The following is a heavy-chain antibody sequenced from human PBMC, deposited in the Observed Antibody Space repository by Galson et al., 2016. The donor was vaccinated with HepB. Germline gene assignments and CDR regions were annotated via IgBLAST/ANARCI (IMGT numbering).Heavy chain of an antibody. J-gene: IGHJ4*02. CDR2: ISAYNGNT. D-gene: IGHD6-19*01. CDR1: GYSFSSYG. V-gene: IGHV1-18*01. CDR3: ARDQGWSLT. Sequence: SVKVSCKASGYSFSSYGINWVRQAPGQGLEWMGWISAYNGNTNYAQGLQDRLTMTTDTSTDTAYMELKSLTSDDTAVYYCARDQGWSLTWGQGTLVTVSS.